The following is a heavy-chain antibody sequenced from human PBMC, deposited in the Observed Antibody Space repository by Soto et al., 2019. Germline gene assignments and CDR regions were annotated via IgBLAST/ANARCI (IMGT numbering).Heavy chain of an antibody. Sequence: SVKVSFKASGGTFSSYCISWVRQAPGQGLEWMGRIIPFLGTTNYAQNFQDRLTVTADTSTNTAFMELSSLRSDDTAVYYCAREGYTSSSIHSFLDSWGQGTLVTVSS. V-gene: IGHV1-69*08. D-gene: IGHD6-6*01. CDR3: AREGYTSSSIHSFLDS. CDR2: IIPFLGTT. CDR1: GGTFSSYC. J-gene: IGHJ4*02.